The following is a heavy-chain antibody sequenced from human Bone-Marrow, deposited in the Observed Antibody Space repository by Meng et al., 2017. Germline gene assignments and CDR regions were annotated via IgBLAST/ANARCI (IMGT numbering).Heavy chain of an antibody. V-gene: IGHV3-74*01. J-gene: IGHJ4*02. CDR1: GFTFSRNY. D-gene: IGHD3-16*01. Sequence: GQLVESGGGLARPGGSLRLSCAAAGFTFSRNYMHWVRQTPGKGLVWVSRINPDGSSSNNADSVKGRFTVSRDNSKNTLYLQMNSLRAEDTAMYYCARDMMDLGQGTLVTVSS. CDR3: ARDMMD. CDR2: INPDGSSS.